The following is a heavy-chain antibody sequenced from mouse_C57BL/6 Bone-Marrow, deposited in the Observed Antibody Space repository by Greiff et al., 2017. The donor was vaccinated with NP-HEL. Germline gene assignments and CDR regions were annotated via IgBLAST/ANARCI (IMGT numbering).Heavy chain of an antibody. CDR3: ARHLLLRYYFDY. J-gene: IGHJ2*01. CDR1: GFTFSSYG. V-gene: IGHV5-6*01. CDR2: ISSGGSYT. Sequence: EVHLVESGGDLVKPGGSLKLSCAASGFTFSSYGMSWVRQTPDKRLEWVATISSGGSYTYYQDSVKGRFTISRDNAKNTLYLQMSSLKSEDTAMYYCARHLLLRYYFDYWGQGTTLTVSS. D-gene: IGHD1-1*01.